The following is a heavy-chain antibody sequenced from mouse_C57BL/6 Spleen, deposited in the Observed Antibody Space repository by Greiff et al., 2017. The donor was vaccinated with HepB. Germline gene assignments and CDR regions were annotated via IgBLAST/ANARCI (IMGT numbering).Heavy chain of an antibody. J-gene: IGHJ4*01. CDR2: IYPGGGNT. V-gene: IGHV1-81*01. CDR3: ARNSKGDYAMDY. CDR1: GYTFTSYG. Sequence: QVQLQQSGAELARPGASVKLSCKASGYTFTSYGISWVKQRTGQGLEWIGEIYPGGGNTNYNEKFKGKATLTTDKSSSTTYMGLRSLTSEDSAVYFCARNSKGDYAMDYWGQGTSVTVSS. D-gene: IGHD2-5*01.